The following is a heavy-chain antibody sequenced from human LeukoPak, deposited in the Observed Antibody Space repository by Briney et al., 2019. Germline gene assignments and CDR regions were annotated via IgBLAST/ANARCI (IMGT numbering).Heavy chain of an antibody. CDR3: ARDAPAFGFYSSSLGY. D-gene: IGHD6-6*01. CDR2: IWYDGINK. V-gene: IGHV3-33*01. J-gene: IGHJ4*02. CDR1: GFTLSSYG. Sequence: PGGSLRLSCSASGFTLSSYGMHWVRQAPGRGLEWVAAIWYDGINKYYADSVKGRFTISRDTSKSTLYLQMTSLRAEDTAVYYCARDAPAFGFYSSSLGYWGQGTLVTVSS.